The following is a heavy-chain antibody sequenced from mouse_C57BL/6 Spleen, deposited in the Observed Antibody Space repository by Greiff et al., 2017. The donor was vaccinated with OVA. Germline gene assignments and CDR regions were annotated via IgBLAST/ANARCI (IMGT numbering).Heavy chain of an antibody. V-gene: IGHV1-22*01. Sequence: EVMLQQSGPELVKPGASVKMSCKASGYTFTDYNMHWVKQSHGKSLEWIGYINPNNGGTSYNQKFKGKATLTVNKSSSTAYMELRSLTSEDSAVYYCARVDYDYDCYYYAMDYWGQGTSVTVSS. D-gene: IGHD2-4*01. CDR1: GYTFTDYN. CDR3: ARVDYDYDCYYYAMDY. CDR2: INPNNGGT. J-gene: IGHJ4*01.